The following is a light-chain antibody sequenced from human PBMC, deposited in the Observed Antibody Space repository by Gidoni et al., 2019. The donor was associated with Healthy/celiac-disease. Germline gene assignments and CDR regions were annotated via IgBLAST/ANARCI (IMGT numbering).Light chain of an antibody. CDR1: NIGSKS. CDR2: DDS. J-gene: IGLJ2*01. V-gene: IGLV3-21*02. Sequence: SYVLTQPPSVSVAPGQTARITCGGNNIGSKSGHWYQQKPGQAPLLVVYDDSDRPSGIPERFSGSNSGNTATLTISRVEAGDEADYYCQVWDSSSDHPVVFGGGTKLTVL. CDR3: QVWDSSSDHPVV.